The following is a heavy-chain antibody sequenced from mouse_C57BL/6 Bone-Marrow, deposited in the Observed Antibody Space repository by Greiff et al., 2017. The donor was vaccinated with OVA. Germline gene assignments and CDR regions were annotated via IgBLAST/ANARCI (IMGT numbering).Heavy chain of an antibody. CDR3: TRVGWLRRAWFAY. Sequence: QVQLQQSGAELVRPGASVTLSCKASGYTFTDYEMHWVKQTPVHGLAWIGAIDPETGGTAYNQKFKGKAILTADKSSSTAYMELRSLTSEDSAGYYCTRVGWLRRAWFAYWGQGTLVTVSA. CDR1: GYTFTDYE. CDR2: IDPETGGT. V-gene: IGHV1-15*01. J-gene: IGHJ3*01. D-gene: IGHD2-2*01.